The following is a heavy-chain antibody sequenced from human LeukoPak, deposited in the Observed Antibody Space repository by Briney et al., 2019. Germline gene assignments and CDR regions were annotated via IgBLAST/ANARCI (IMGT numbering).Heavy chain of an antibody. Sequence: GGSLRLSCAASGFTFSSYSINWVRQAPGKGLEWVSYISSSSSTIYYADSVKGRFTISRDNAKNSLYLQMNSLRAEDTAVYYCARSPRALAFDIWGQGTMVTVSS. CDR1: GFTFSSYS. V-gene: IGHV3-48*01. J-gene: IGHJ3*02. CDR3: ARSPRALAFDI. CDR2: ISSSSSTI.